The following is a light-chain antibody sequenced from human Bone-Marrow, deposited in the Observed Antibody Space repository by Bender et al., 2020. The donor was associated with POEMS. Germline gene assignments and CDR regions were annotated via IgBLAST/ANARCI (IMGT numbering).Light chain of an antibody. CDR3: QSWGSNTAV. Sequence: SYDLTQPPSMSVSPGQTATIPCSGDKLGDKYVCWYQQKPGQSPVVVIYQDTKRPSGIPERFSGSTSGNTASLTISGTQTMDEADYYCQSWGSNTAVFGGGTKLTVL. V-gene: IGLV3-1*01. CDR1: KLGDKY. J-gene: IGLJ2*01. CDR2: QDT.